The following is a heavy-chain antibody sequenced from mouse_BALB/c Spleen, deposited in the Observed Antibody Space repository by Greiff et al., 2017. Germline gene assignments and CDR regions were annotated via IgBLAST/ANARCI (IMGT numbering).Heavy chain of an antibody. Sequence: EVHLVESGGGLVQPGGSRKLSCAASGFTFSSFGMHWVRQAPEKGLEWVAYISSGSSTIYYADTVKGRFTISRDNPKNTLFLQMTSLRSEDTAMYYCARGYYGGWYFDVWGAGTTVTVSS. V-gene: IGHV5-17*02. CDR3: ARGYYGGWYFDV. D-gene: IGHD1-1*01. CDR2: ISSGSSTI. J-gene: IGHJ1*01. CDR1: GFTFSSFG.